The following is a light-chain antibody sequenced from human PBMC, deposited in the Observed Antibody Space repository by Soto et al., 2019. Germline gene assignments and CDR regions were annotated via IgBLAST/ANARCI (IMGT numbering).Light chain of an antibody. V-gene: IGKV3D-15*01. CDR1: QSININ. J-gene: IGKJ4*01. Sequence: EVLMTQSPATLSVSPGERVTLSCRASQSININLAWYQQKPGQAPRVLIYVASSRASGIPDRFSGSGSGTDFTLTISRLEHDDFAFYYCQQYQNWPPRTFGGGTRVEIK. CDR2: VAS. CDR3: QQYQNWPPRT.